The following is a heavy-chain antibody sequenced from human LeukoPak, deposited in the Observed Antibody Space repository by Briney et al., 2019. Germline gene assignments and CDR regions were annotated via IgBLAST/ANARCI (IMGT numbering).Heavy chain of an antibody. J-gene: IGHJ5*02. CDR3: ARVQKAENWFDP. Sequence: SQTLSLTCTVSGGSISSGGYSWSWIRQPPGKGLEWIGYIYHSGSTYYNPSLKSRVTISVDRSKNQFSLKLSSVTAADTAVYYCARVQKAENWFDPWGQGTLVTVSS. CDR1: GGSISSGGYS. V-gene: IGHV4-30-2*01. D-gene: IGHD6-19*01. CDR2: IYHSGST.